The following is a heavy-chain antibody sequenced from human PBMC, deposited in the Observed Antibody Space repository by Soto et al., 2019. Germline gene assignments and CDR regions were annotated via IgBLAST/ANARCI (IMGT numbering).Heavy chain of an antibody. J-gene: IGHJ4*02. CDR3: ARGPTVKYFDY. Sequence: SETLCLTWSVSGGSISSTTYYWGWIRQPPGKGLEWIGTIYYSGSTYYNPSLKSRVTISVDTSKNQFSLMLRSMTAADTAVYYCARGPTVKYFDYWGQGTLVTVSS. CDR1: GGSISSTTYY. V-gene: IGHV4-39*01. D-gene: IGHD4-17*01. CDR2: IYYSGST.